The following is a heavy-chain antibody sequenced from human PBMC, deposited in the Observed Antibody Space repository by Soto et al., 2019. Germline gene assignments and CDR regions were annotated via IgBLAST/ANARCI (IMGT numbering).Heavy chain of an antibody. D-gene: IGHD3-9*01. CDR3: ARHYDILTGYLNRKYYYYGMDV. CDR2: ISSSSSYI. CDR1: GFTFSSYS. Sequence: PGGSLRLSCAASGFTFSSYSMNWVRHAPGKGLEWVSSISSSSSYIYYADSVKGRFTISRDNAKNSLYLQMNSLRAEDTAVYYCARHYDILTGYLNRKYYYYGMDVWGQGTTVTVSS. V-gene: IGHV3-21*01. J-gene: IGHJ6*02.